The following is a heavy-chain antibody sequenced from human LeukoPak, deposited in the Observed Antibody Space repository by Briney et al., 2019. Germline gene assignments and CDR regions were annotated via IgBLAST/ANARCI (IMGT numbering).Heavy chain of an antibody. CDR3: ARPLTGTTSPDY. J-gene: IGHJ4*02. CDR1: GYTFTSYY. D-gene: IGHD1-7*01. CDR2: INPSGGST. Sequence: ASVKVSCTASGYTFTSYYMHWVRQAPGQGLEWMGIINPSGGSTSYAQKFQGRVTMTRDTSTSTVYMELSSLRSEDTAVYYCARPLTGTTSPDYWGQGTLVTVSS. V-gene: IGHV1-46*01.